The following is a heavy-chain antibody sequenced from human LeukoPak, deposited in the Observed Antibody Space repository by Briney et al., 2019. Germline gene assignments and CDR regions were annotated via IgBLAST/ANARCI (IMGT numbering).Heavy chain of an antibody. CDR3: ARGPIGESYYYDSSGYYYDY. J-gene: IGHJ4*02. V-gene: IGHV4-34*01. D-gene: IGHD3-22*01. CDR1: GGSFSGYY. Sequence: PSETLSLTCAVYGGSFSGYYWSWSRQPPGKGREWSGEINHSGSTNYNPSLKSRVTISVDTSKNQFSLKLSSVTAADTAVYYCARGPIGESYYYDSSGYYYDYWGQGTLVTVSS. CDR2: INHSGST.